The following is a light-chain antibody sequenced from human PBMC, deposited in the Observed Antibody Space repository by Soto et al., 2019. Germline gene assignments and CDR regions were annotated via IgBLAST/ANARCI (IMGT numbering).Light chain of an antibody. CDR1: QXLLHITGETF. Sequence: VMTQTPLSLSVAPGQPASIACXCSQXLLHITGETFLLGYLQKPGQSPQLLIYEVSTRVSGVPDRFSGSGSGTDFTLEISRVETDDVGIYYCMQSTQLPPTFGQGTRLEIK. CDR3: MQSTQLPPT. V-gene: IGKV2D-29*02. J-gene: IGKJ5*01. CDR2: EVS.